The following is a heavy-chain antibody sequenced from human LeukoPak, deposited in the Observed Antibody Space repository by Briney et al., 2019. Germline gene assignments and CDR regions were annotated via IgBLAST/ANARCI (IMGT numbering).Heavy chain of an antibody. Sequence: ASVKVSCKVSGYTLTELSMHWVRQAPGKGLEWMGGFDPEDGETIYAQKFQGRVTMTEDTSTDTAYMELSSLRSEDTAVYYCATEPLGYCTNGVCPSDFDYWGQGTLVTVSS. CDR1: GYTLTELS. CDR2: FDPEDGET. V-gene: IGHV1-24*01. J-gene: IGHJ4*02. D-gene: IGHD2-8*01. CDR3: ATEPLGYCTNGVCPSDFDY.